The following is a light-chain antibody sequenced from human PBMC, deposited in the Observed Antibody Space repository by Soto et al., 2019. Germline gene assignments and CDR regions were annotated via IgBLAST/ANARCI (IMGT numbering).Light chain of an antibody. J-gene: IGKJ2*01. V-gene: IGKV4-1*01. Sequence: DTVMTQSPDSLAVSLGERATINCKSSRTLLNSSNNRNYVAWYQQKPGQLPKLLIYWSSTRESGVPDRFSGSGSGTDFTLTINSLQTEDVAVYYCQQYFSAPFTFGQGTKLEIK. CDR2: WSS. CDR1: RTLLNSSNNRNY. CDR3: QQYFSAPFT.